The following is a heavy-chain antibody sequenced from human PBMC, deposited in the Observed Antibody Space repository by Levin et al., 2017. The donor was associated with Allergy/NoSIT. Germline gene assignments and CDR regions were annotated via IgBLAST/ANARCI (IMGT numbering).Heavy chain of an antibody. Sequence: SGGSLRLSCAASGFTFSTYWMSWVRQAPGKGLEWVANIKEDGSDRFYVDSVKGRFTISRDNAKNSVYLQMNSLRAEDTAIYYCAREAFSYGCESWGQGTLVTVSS. CDR1: GFTFSTYW. CDR3: AREAFSYGCES. CDR2: IKEDGSDR. J-gene: IGHJ5*02. D-gene: IGHD5-18*01. V-gene: IGHV3-7*01.